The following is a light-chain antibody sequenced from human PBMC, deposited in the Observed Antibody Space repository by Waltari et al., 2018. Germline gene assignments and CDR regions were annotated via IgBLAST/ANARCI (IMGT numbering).Light chain of an antibody. CDR2: RSN. CDR1: RSNIGSNY. V-gene: IGLV1-47*01. Sequence: QSVLTQPPSPSGTPGQRVTISCFGSRSNIGSNYVYWYQQLPGTAPKLLIYRSNQRPSGVPDRFSGSKSGTSASLAISGLRSEDEADYHCAAWDDSLSGVVFGGGTKLTVL. J-gene: IGLJ2*01. CDR3: AAWDDSLSGVV.